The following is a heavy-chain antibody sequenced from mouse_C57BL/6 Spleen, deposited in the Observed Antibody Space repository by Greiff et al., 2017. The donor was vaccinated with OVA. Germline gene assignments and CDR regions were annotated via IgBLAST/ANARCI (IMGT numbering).Heavy chain of an antibody. Sequence: QVQLKQPGAELVMPGASVKLSCKASGYTFTSYWMHWVKQRPGQGLEWIGEIDPSDSYTNYNQKFKGKSTLTVDKSSSTAYMQLSSLTSEDSAVYYCARSGAWGFAYWGQGTLVTVSA. CDR3: ARSGAWGFAY. CDR1: GYTFTSYW. J-gene: IGHJ3*01. CDR2: IDPSDSYT. V-gene: IGHV1-69*01.